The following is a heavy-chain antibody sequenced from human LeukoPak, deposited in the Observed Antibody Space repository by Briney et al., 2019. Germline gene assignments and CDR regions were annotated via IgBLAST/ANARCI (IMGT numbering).Heavy chain of an antibody. J-gene: IGHJ4*02. CDR1: GGSISSGDYY. V-gene: IGHV4-30-4*08. CDR3: ARALPVKTTVTTLRAPFDY. Sequence: SQTLSLTCTVSGGSISSGDYYWSWIRQPPGKGLEWIGYIYYSGSTYYNPSLKSRVTISVDTSKNQFSLKLSSVTAADTAVYYCARALPVKTTVTTLRAPFDYWGQGTLVTVSS. CDR2: IYYSGST. D-gene: IGHD4-11*01.